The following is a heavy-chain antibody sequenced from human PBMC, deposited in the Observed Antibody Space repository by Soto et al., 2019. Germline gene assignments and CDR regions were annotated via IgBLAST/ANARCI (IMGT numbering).Heavy chain of an antibody. CDR3: ARDHVIAARRFDY. CDR2: IWYDGSNK. CDR1: GFTFSSYG. V-gene: IGHV3-33*01. Sequence: GGSLRLSCAASGFTFSSYGMHWVRQAPGKGLEWVAVIWYDGSNKYYADSVKGRFTISRDNSKNTLYLQMNSLRAEDTAVYYCARDHVIAARRFDYWGQGTLVTVSS. J-gene: IGHJ4*02. D-gene: IGHD6-6*01.